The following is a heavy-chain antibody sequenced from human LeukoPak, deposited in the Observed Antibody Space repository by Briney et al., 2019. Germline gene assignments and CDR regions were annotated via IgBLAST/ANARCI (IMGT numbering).Heavy chain of an antibody. J-gene: IGHJ4*02. Sequence: SQTLSLTRTFSGGSISSGGYYWSWIRQHPGKGLEWIGYIYYSGSTYYNPSLKSRVTISVDTSKNQFSLKLSSVTAADTAVYYCARVDYGGTRTRPHFDYWGQGTLVTVSS. CDR3: ARVDYGGTRTRPHFDY. CDR2: IYYSGST. D-gene: IGHD4-23*01. V-gene: IGHV4-31*03. CDR1: GGSISSGGYY.